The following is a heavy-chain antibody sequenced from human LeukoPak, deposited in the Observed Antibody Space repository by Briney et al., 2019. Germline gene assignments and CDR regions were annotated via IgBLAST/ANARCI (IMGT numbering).Heavy chain of an antibody. V-gene: IGHV3-30*02. CDR2: IRYDGSNK. CDR3: ARAGAVVDNWFDP. D-gene: IGHD2-15*01. J-gene: IGHJ5*02. CDR1: GFTFSSYG. Sequence: GGSLRLSCAASGFTFSSYGMHWVLQAPGKGLEWVTFIRYDGSNKYYADSVKGRFTISRDNSKNTLYLQMNSLRAEDTAVYYCARAGAVVDNWFDPWGQGTLVTVSS.